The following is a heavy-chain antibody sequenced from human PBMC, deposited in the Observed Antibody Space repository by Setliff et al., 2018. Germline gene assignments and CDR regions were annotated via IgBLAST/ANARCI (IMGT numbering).Heavy chain of an antibody. CDR3: ASIAVAETSDY. CDR2: IYHSGST. D-gene: IGHD6-19*01. J-gene: IGHJ4*02. V-gene: IGHV4-38-2*01. Sequence: GSLRLSCEASGFTFSGYSMNWVRQAPGKGLGWIGSIYHSGSTYYNPSLKSRVTISVDTAKNQFSLKLSSVTAADTAVYYCASIAVAETSDYWGQGTLVTVSS. CDR1: GFTFSGYS.